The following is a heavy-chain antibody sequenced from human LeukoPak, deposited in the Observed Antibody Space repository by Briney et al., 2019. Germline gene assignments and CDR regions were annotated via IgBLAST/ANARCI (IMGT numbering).Heavy chain of an antibody. Sequence: GGSLRLSCAASGFTFSTYWMHWVRQAPGKGLVWVSRITTDGSTTTYGDSVKGRFTISRDNVKNTLSLQMNGLRAEDTAVYYCVRDGNYGLKDWGQGTLVTVSS. CDR3: VRDGNYGLKD. CDR2: ITTDGSTT. J-gene: IGHJ4*02. CDR1: GFTFSTYW. D-gene: IGHD3-10*01. V-gene: IGHV3-74*01.